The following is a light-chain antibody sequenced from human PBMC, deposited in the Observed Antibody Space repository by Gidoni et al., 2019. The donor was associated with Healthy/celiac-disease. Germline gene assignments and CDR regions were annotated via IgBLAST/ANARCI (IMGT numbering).Light chain of an antibody. CDR2: GAS. Sequence: EIVLTQSPGTLSLSPGERATLSCRASQSVSSSYLAWYQQKPGQAPRLLIYGASSRATGIPDRFSASASGTDFTLTISRLEPEDFAVYYCQHYGSSPKTFGQGTRLEIK. CDR3: QHYGSSPKT. J-gene: IGKJ5*01. CDR1: QSVSSSY. V-gene: IGKV3-20*01.